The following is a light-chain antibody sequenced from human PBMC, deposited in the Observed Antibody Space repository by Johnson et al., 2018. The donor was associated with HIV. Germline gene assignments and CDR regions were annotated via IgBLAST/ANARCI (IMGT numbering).Light chain of an antibody. CDR1: SSNIGNNY. CDR3: GTWDSSLSAGV. J-gene: IGLJ1*01. CDR2: DNN. V-gene: IGLV1-51*01. Sequence: HSVLTQPPSVSAAPGQKVTVSCSGSSSNIGNNYVSWYQQFQGTAPKLLIYDNNKRPSGIPDRFSGSKSGTSATLGITGLQTGDEADYYCGTWDSSLSAGVFGTGTNVTVL.